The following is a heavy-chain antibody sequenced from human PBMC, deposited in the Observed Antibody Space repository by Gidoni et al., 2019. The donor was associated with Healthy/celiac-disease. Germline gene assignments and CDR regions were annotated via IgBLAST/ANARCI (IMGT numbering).Heavy chain of an antibody. CDR1: GFTFSRSA. Sequence: EVQLLASGGGLVQPGVSLRLSCAASGFTFSRSAMSWVCQAPGKGLEWVSAISGSGSSTYYADSVKGRFTISRDNSKNTLYLQMNSLRAEDTAVYYCAKVVNYGDLADTYYYYYYYMDVWGKGTTVTVSS. V-gene: IGHV3-23*01. J-gene: IGHJ6*03. D-gene: IGHD4-17*01. CDR2: ISGSGSST. CDR3: AKVVNYGDLADTYYYYYYYMDV.